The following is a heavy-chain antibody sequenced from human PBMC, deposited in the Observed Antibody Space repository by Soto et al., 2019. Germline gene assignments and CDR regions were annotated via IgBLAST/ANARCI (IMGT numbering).Heavy chain of an antibody. Sequence: APVKVSCKASGYTFTAYGIHWVRQAPGQRLEWMGWINTGNGHTKYSQKFQGRVTITRDTSARTAYMELNSLRSEDTAVYYCASRGYDFWSGLDPWGQGTLVTVSS. D-gene: IGHD3-3*01. CDR3: ASRGYDFWSGLDP. CDR2: INTGNGHT. V-gene: IGHV1-3*04. CDR1: GYTFTAYG. J-gene: IGHJ5*02.